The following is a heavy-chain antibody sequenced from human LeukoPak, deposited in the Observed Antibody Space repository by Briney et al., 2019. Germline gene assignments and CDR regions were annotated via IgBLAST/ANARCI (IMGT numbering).Heavy chain of an antibody. Sequence: GGSLRLSCGTSGFTFNKSWMSWVRQAPGKGPEWVASIKDDGSETFHADSVRGRFTTSRDNARGTLYVQMNTLRAEDTAVYYCATYTNWVAGDVWGQGTTVTVSS. CDR2: IKDDGSET. J-gene: IGHJ6*02. CDR3: ATYTNWVAGDV. V-gene: IGHV3-7*01. CDR1: GFTFNKSW. D-gene: IGHD7-27*01.